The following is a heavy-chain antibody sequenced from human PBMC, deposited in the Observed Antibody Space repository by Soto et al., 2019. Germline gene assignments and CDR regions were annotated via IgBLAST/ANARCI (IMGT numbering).Heavy chain of an antibody. V-gene: IGHV1-8*02. CDR3: ARDYIVVVVAATYAFDI. D-gene: IGHD2-15*01. CDR2: MNPNNGSA. CDR1: GFTFTSYD. Sequence: ASVKVSCTASGFTFTSYDIHWVRQATGQGLEWMAWMNPNNGSAGYAQKLQGRVTMTTDTSTSTAYMELRSLRSDDTAVYYCARDYIVVVVAATYAFDIWGQGTMVTVSS. J-gene: IGHJ3*02.